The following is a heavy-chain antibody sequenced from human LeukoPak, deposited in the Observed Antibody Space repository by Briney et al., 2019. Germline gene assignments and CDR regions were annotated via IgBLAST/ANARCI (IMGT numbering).Heavy chain of an antibody. D-gene: IGHD3-22*01. CDR2: INPNSGGT. Sequence: ASVKVSCKASGYTFTGYYMHWVRQAPGQGLEWMGWINPNSGGTNYAQKFQGRVTMTRDTSISTAYMELSRLRSDDTAVYYCARDPPRTYYYDSSGYYDGYWGQGTLVTVSS. V-gene: IGHV1-2*02. CDR1: GYTFTGYY. CDR3: ARDPPRTYYYDSSGYYDGY. J-gene: IGHJ4*02.